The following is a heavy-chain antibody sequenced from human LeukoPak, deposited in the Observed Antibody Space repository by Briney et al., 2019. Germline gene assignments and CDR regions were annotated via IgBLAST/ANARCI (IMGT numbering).Heavy chain of an antibody. CDR1: GFRFSYHD. D-gene: IGHD6-13*01. CDR3: ARVRRAAADSLRYFDY. V-gene: IGHV3-11*04. Sequence: GGSLRLSCAASGFRFSYHDMHWVRQAPGKGLEFVSSIGAAGAHTFYADSVKGRFTISRDNARNSLFLQMNRLTAEDTAVYFCARVRRAAADSLRYFDYWGQGTLVTVSS. J-gene: IGHJ4*02. CDR2: IGAAGAHT.